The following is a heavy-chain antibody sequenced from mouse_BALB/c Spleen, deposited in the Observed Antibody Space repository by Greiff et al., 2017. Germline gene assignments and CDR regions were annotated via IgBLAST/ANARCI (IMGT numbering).Heavy chain of an antibody. V-gene: IGHV5-4*02. CDR3: ARAYYYGSSPFAY. D-gene: IGHD1-1*01. J-gene: IGHJ3*01. CDR1: GFTFSDYY. CDR2: ISDGGSYT. Sequence: EVKLQESGGGLVKPGGSLKLSCAASGFTFSDYYMYWVRQTPEKRLEWVATISDGGSYTYYPDSVKGRFTISRDNAKNNLYLQMSSLKSEDTAMYYCARAYYYGSSPFAYWGQGTLVTVSA.